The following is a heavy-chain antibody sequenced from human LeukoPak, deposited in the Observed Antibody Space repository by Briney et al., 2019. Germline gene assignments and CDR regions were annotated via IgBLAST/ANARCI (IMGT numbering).Heavy chain of an antibody. CDR3: EQQGRFGVVITFYY. CDR1: GGSISSSSYY. V-gene: IGHV4-39*01. Sequence: SETLSLTCTVSGGSISSSSYYWGWIRQPPGKGLEWIGSIYYSGSTYYNPSLKSRVTISVDTSKNQFSLKLSSVIAADTAVYYCEQQGRFGVVITFYYWGQGTLVTVSS. J-gene: IGHJ4*02. D-gene: IGHD3-3*01. CDR2: IYYSGST.